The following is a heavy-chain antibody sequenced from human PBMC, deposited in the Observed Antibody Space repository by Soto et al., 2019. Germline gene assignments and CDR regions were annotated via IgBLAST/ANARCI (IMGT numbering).Heavy chain of an antibody. Sequence: SETPSLTCTVSGDSFSSYYWSWIRQPAGEGLEWIGRIYTSGSTNYNPSLKSRVTMSVDTSKNQFSLKLSSVTAADTAVYYCVREKAVASTGWFDPWGQGTLVTVSS. J-gene: IGHJ5*02. CDR3: VREKAVASTGWFDP. D-gene: IGHD6-19*01. V-gene: IGHV4-4*07. CDR1: GDSFSSYY. CDR2: IYTSGST.